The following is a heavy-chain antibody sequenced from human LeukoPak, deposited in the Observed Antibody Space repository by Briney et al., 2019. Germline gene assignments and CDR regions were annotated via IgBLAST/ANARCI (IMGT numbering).Heavy chain of an antibody. J-gene: IGHJ6*02. CDR3: AKDGDIVVVTAIDV. CDR1: GFTFSSYA. V-gene: IGHV3-23*01. CDR2: ISGSGGST. D-gene: IGHD2-21*02. Sequence: GGSLRLSGAASGFTFSSYAMSWVRQAPGKGLEWVSAISGSGGSTYYADSVKGRFTISRDNSKNTLYLQMNSLRAEDTAVYYCAKDGDIVVVTAIDVWGQGTTVTVSS.